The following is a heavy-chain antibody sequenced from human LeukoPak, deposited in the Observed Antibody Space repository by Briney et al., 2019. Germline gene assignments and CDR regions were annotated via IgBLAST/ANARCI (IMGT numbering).Heavy chain of an antibody. CDR3: ARDVLYPRNDAFDI. V-gene: IGHV4-59*01. J-gene: IGHJ3*02. Sequence: SETLSLTCTVSGGSISSYYWSWIRQPPGKGLEWIGYIYYSGSTNYNPSLKSRVTISVDTSKNQFSLKLSSVTAADTAVYYCARDVLYPRNDAFDIWGQRTMVTVSS. CDR2: IYYSGST. D-gene: IGHD2-2*02. CDR1: GGSISSYY.